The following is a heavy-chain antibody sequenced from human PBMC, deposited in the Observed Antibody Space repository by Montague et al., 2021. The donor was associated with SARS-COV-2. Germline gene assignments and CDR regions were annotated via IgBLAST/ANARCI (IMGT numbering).Heavy chain of an antibody. V-gene: IGHV3-33*01. CDR2: IWYDGSNK. D-gene: IGHD3-22*01. CDR3: AAQITMIDYAFDI. CDR1: GFTFSSYG. J-gene: IGHJ3*02. Sequence: YWSLSCAASGFTFSSYGMHWVRQAPGKGLEWVAVIWYDGSNKYYADSVKGRFTISRDNSKNTLYLQMNSLRAEDTAVYYCAAQITMIDYAFDIWGQGTMVTVSS.